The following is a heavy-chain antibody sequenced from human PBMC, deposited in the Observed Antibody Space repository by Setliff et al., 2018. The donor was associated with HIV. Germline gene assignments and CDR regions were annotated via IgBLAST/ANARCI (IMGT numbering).Heavy chain of an antibody. CDR1: GASISSSGSY. CDR3: ARRQAATMGVYSYYFMDV. D-gene: IGHD3-10*01. V-gene: IGHV4-39*01. Sequence: LSLTCTVSGASISSSGSYWGWIRQSPGKGLQWIGSIYYNGSPYYNPSLRSRLTLSVDTSKNQFSLRLSSVTAADTAIYYCARRQAATMGVYSYYFMDVWGKGTTVTVAS. CDR2: IYYNGSP. J-gene: IGHJ6*03.